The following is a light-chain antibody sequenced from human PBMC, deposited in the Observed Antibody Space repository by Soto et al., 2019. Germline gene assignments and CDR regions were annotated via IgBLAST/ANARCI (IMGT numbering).Light chain of an antibody. CDR3: CSYAGSATFYV. J-gene: IGLJ1*01. V-gene: IGLV2-23*01. CDR1: SSDVGNYKL. Sequence: QSALTQPASVSGSPGQSIIISCTGTSSDVGNYKLVSWYQQHPGKAPKLVIYGDRRRPSGVSNRFSASKSGNTASLTISGLQAEDEADYYCCSYAGSATFYVFGTGTKVTVL. CDR2: GDR.